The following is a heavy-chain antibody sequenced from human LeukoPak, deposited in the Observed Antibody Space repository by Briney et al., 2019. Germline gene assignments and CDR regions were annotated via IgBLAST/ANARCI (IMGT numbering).Heavy chain of an antibody. CDR3: ARDRSPYYDFWSGSDAFDI. J-gene: IGHJ3*02. D-gene: IGHD3-3*01. V-gene: IGHV1-18*01. CDR1: GYTFTSYG. Sequence: GASVKVSCKASGYTFTSYGISWVRQAPGQGLEWMGWISAYNGNTNYAQKLQGRVTMTTDTSTSTAYMELRSLRSDDTAVYHCARDRSPYYDFWSGSDAFDIWGQGTMVTVSS. CDR2: ISAYNGNT.